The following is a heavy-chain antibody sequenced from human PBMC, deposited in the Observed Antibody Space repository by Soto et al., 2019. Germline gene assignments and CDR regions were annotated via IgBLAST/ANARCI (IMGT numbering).Heavy chain of an antibody. Sequence: ASVKVSCKASGGTFSSYAISWVRQAPGQGLEWMGGIIPIFGTANYAQKFQGRVTITADESTSTAYMELSSLRSEDTAVYYCARGVYGDPAGNYYYGMDVWAKGPRSPSP. D-gene: IGHD4-17*01. CDR1: GGTFSSYA. V-gene: IGHV1-69*13. CDR2: IIPIFGTA. CDR3: ARGVYGDPAGNYYYGMDV. J-gene: IGHJ6*02.